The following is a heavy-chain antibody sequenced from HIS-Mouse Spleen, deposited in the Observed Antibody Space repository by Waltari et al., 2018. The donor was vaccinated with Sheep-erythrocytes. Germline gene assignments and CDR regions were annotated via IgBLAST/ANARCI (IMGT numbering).Heavy chain of an antibody. CDR1: GYSFTSYC. Sequence: VQLVQSGAEVKQPGESPKISCKGSGYSFTSYCIGWVRQMPGKGLEWMGIIYPGDSDTRYSPSFQGQVTISADKSISTAYLQWSSLKASDTAMYYCARRTYYDFWSGYYTDAFDIWGQGTMVTVSS. J-gene: IGHJ3*02. CDR3: ARRTYYDFWSGYYTDAFDI. CDR2: IYPGDSDT. V-gene: IGHV5-51*03. D-gene: IGHD3-3*01.